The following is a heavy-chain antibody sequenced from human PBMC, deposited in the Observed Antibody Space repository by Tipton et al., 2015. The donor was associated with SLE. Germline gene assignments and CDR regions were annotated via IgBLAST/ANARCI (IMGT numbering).Heavy chain of an antibody. CDR3: ARDLDQGNYFDY. D-gene: IGHD2-2*01. CDR1: GFTFSSYW. V-gene: IGHV3-7*01. CDR2: IKQDGSEK. J-gene: IGHJ4*02. Sequence: SLRLSCAASGFTFSSYWMTWVRQVPGKGLEWVANIKQDGSEKYFVDSVKGRFTISRDNSKNSLYLQMNSLRAEDTAIYYCARDLDQGNYFDYWGLGTLVTVSS.